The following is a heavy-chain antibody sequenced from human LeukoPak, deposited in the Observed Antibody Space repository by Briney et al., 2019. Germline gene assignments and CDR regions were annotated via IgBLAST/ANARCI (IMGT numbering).Heavy chain of an antibody. Sequence: PGGSLRLSCAASGLTFDDSAMHWVRQVPGKGLEWVSGINRSGSTVGYADSVKGRFTISRDNAKNSLYLQMSSLRADDTAVYYCARGGSYRAPDYNYYYGMDVWGQGTTVTVSS. CDR2: INRSGSTV. V-gene: IGHV3-9*01. CDR1: GLTFDDSA. CDR3: ARGGSYRAPDYNYYYGMDV. D-gene: IGHD3-16*02. J-gene: IGHJ6*02.